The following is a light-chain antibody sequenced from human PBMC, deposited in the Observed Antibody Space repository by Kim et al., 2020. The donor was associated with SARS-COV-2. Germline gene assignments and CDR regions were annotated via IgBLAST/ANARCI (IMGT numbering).Light chain of an antibody. CDR3: MLYMGNGIWV. Sequence: QTVVTQEPSISVSPGGTVTLTCGLHSGSVSTSYYPSWYQQTPGQAPRTLLYSTNTRSSGVPDRFSGSILGNKAALTITGAQADDECDYYCMLYMGNGIWVFGGGTQLTVL. V-gene: IGLV8-61*01. CDR2: STN. CDR1: SGSVSTSYY. J-gene: IGLJ2*01.